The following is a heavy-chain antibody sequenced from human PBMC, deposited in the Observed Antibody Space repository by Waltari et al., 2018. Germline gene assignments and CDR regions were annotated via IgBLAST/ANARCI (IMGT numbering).Heavy chain of an antibody. CDR3: ARLYGGNSASRY. CDR1: GFDFSASG. Sequence: VESGGDVVPPGTSLTLLCAASGFDFSASGMHWIRQAPGKGLWWVEVIWSDGTNIHYAGSWKCRFTIFRDNSKNTLFLEMNSLRAEDTAMYYCARLYGGNSASRYWGRGALVTVSS. CDR2: IWSDGTNI. V-gene: IGHV3-33*01. J-gene: IGHJ4*02. D-gene: IGHD2-21*01.